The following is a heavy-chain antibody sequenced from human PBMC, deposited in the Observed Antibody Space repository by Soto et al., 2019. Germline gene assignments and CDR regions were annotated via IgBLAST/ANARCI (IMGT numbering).Heavy chain of an antibody. J-gene: IGHJ4*02. CDR1: GFTFSSYG. D-gene: IGHD5-18*01. V-gene: IGHV3-30*18. Sequence: GGSLRLSCAASGFTFSSYGMHWVRQAPGKGLEWVAVISYDGSNKYYADSVKGRFTISRDNSKNTLYLQMNSLRAEDTAVYYCAKGEGLGYSYGYDYWGQGTLVTVSS. CDR2: ISYDGSNK. CDR3: AKGEGLGYSYGYDY.